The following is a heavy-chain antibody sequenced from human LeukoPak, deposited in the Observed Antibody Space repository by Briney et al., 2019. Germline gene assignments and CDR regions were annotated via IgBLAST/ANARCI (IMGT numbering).Heavy chain of an antibody. D-gene: IGHD6-6*01. J-gene: IGHJ4*02. V-gene: IGHV3-30*04. CDR3: AKDPGFRKYSSSSGLDY. Sequence: GGSLRLSCAASGFTFSSYAMHWVRQAPGKGLEWVAVISYDGSNKYYADSVKGRFTISRDNSKNTLYLQMNSLRAEDTAVYYCAKDPGFRKYSSSSGLDYWGQGTLVTVSS. CDR2: ISYDGSNK. CDR1: GFTFSSYA.